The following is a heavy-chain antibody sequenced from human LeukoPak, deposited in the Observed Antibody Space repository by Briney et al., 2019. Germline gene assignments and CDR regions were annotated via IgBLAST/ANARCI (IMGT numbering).Heavy chain of an antibody. Sequence: ASVKVSCKSFGFTFTDYLLHWVRQAPGQGLEWVGRIAPSVDTTNYAQKFRGRVTMTRDTSTSTVYMELSSLRSDDTAIYYCVREESGGYFDYWGQGTLVTVSS. CDR1: GFTFTDYL. D-gene: IGHD2-8*02. V-gene: IGHV1-46*01. CDR3: VREESGGYFDY. CDR2: IAPSVDTT. J-gene: IGHJ4*02.